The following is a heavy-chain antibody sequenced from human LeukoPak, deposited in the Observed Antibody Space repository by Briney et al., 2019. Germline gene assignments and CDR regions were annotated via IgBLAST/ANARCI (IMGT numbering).Heavy chain of an antibody. J-gene: IGHJ4*02. D-gene: IGHD3-3*01. CDR1: GFTFSDYY. CDR3: ARGLNYDFWSGYGGALNY. CDR2: ISSSGSTI. V-gene: IGHV3-11*01. Sequence: PGGSLRLSCAASGFTFSDYYMSWIRQAPGKGLEWVSYISSSGSTIYYADSVKGRFTISRDNAKNSLYLQMNSLRAEDTAVYYCARGLNYDFWSGYGGALNYWGQGTLVTVSS.